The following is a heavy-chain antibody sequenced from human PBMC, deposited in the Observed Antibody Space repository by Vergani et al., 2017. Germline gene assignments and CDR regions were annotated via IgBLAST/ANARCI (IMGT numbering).Heavy chain of an antibody. D-gene: IGHD3-10*01. CDR2: ISAYNGNT. CDR1: GGTFSSYT. CDR3: ARDTMVRGVIITYYFDY. Sequence: QVQLVQSGAEVKKPGSSVKVSCKASGGTFSSYTISWVRQAPGQGLEWMGWISAYNGNTNYAQKLQGRVTMTTDTSTSTAYMELRSLRSEDTAVYYCARDTMVRGVIITYYFDYWGQGTLVTVSS. J-gene: IGHJ4*02. V-gene: IGHV1-18*01.